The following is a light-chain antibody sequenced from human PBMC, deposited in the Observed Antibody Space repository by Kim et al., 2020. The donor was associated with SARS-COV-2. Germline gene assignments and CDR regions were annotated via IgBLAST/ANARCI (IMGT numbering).Light chain of an antibody. CDR2: DAS. V-gene: IGKV1-5*01. J-gene: IGKJ4*01. CDR3: QQYNDYPLT. Sequence: DIQLTQSPSTLSASVGDRVTITCRASQSLGNWLAWYQQKPGKTPNLLIYDASSLESGVPSRFSGSGSATDFTLTISSLQPDDFATYYCQQYNDYPLTFGGGTKVDIK. CDR1: QSLGNW.